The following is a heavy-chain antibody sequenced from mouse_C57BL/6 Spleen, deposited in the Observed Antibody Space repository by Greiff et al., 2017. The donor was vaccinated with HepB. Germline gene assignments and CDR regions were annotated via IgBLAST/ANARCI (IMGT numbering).Heavy chain of an antibody. Sequence: EVKLMESGGDLVKPGGSLKLSCAASGFTFSSYGMSWVRQTPDKRLEWVATISSGGSYTYYPDSVKGRFTISRDNAKNTLYLQMSSLKSEDTAMYYCARHVGYDDGFAYWGQGTLVTVSA. CDR3: ARHVGYDDGFAY. D-gene: IGHD2-2*01. J-gene: IGHJ3*01. CDR1: GFTFSSYG. V-gene: IGHV5-6*01. CDR2: ISSGGSYT.